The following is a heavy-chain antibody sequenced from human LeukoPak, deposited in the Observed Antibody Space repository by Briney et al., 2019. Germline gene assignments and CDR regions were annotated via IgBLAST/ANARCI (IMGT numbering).Heavy chain of an antibody. V-gene: IGHV3-33*06. Sequence: PGGSLRLSCVASGFTFRSYGMHWVRQAPGKGLEWLSLLWYDGSKEYYADSVKGRFTISRDNSKKTLYLQMNSLRAEDTAVYYCAKGMTTGPRSVYHYMDVWGKGTTVTVSS. CDR1: GFTFRSYG. CDR2: LWYDGSKE. J-gene: IGHJ6*03. CDR3: AKGMTTGPRSVYHYMDV. D-gene: IGHD4-17*01.